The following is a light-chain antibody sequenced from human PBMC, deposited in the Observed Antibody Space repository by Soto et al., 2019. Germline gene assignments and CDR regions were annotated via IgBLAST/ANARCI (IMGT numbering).Light chain of an antibody. CDR1: QSVSSN. CDR2: GAS. J-gene: IGKJ5*01. V-gene: IGKV3-15*01. CDR3: QQYNNWPIN. Sequence: EIVMTQSPSTLSVSPGERATISCRASQSVSSNLAWYQQKPGQAPRLLIYGASTRATGIPARFSGSGSGTEFTLTISSLQSEDFAVYYCQQYNNWPINFGQGTRLEIK.